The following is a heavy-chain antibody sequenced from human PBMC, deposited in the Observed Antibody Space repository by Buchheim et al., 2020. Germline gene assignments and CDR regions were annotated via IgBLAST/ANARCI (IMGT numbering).Heavy chain of an antibody. Sequence: QVQLVQSGAEVKKPGASVKVSCKASGYTFTSYYMHWVRQAPGQGLEWMGIINPSGGSTSYAQKFQGRVTMTRDTSTSTVYMELSSLRSEDTAVYYCARVPRLRGDTMVRDHYGMDVWGQGTT. CDR2: INPSGGST. V-gene: IGHV1-46*01. J-gene: IGHJ6*02. D-gene: IGHD3-10*01. CDR3: ARVPRLRGDTMVRDHYGMDV. CDR1: GYTFTSYY.